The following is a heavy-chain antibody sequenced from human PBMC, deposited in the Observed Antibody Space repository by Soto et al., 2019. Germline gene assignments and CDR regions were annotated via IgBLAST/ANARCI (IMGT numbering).Heavy chain of an antibody. J-gene: IGHJ6*02. D-gene: IGHD3-3*01. Sequence: QVQLVQSGAEVKKPGSSVKVSCKASGGTFSSYAISWVRQAPGQWLEWMGGIIPIFGTANYAQKFQGRVTITADESTSTAYMELSSLRSEDTAVYYCARDGYLRFLEWLLSPRYYYGMDVWGQGTTVTVSS. CDR1: GGTFSSYA. V-gene: IGHV1-69*12. CDR2: IIPIFGTA. CDR3: ARDGYLRFLEWLLSPRYYYGMDV.